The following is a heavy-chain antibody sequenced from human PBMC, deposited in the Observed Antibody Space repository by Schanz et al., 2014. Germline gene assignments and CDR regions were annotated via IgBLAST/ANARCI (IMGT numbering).Heavy chain of an antibody. CDR2: IVPLIGTT. CDR3: AKAINTLVQRMDACDI. V-gene: IGHV1-69*01. Sequence: CKASGDTFTKYSISWVRHAPGQGLEWLGGIVPLIGTTNDAQKFQGRVRITADESTRTVHMELSSLRSDDTAVYYCAKAINTLVQRMDACDIWGLGKMXIGS. D-gene: IGHD3-9*01. J-gene: IGHJ3*02. CDR1: GDTFTKYS.